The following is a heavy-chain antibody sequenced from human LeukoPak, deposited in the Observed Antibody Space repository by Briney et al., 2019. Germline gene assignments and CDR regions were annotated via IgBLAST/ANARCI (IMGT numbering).Heavy chain of an antibody. CDR1: GGSISSGGYY. D-gene: IGHD3-3*01. V-gene: IGHV4-30-2*01. Sequence: PSETLSLTCTVSGGSISSGGYYWSWIRQPPGKGLEWIGYIYHSGSTYYNPSLKSRVTISVDRSKNQFSLKLSSVTAADTAVYYCARSTTIFGVVALAYYYYYMDVWGKGTTVTVSS. J-gene: IGHJ6*03. CDR3: ARSTTIFGVVALAYYYYYMDV. CDR2: IYHSGST.